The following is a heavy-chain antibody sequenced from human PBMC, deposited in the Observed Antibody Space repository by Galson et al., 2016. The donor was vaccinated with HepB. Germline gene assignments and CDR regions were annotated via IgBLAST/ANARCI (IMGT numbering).Heavy chain of an antibody. D-gene: IGHD1-26*01. CDR1: VGSISSGGYS. CDR2: IYHSGSP. Sequence: TLSLTCAVSVGSISSGGYSWSWIRQPPGTGLEWVAYIYHSGSPYYNPSLKSRVSMTSDTSISTVHMELSRLRSDDTAMYYCARHRPSWELLPLTNWFDPGGQGTLITVSS. J-gene: IGHJ5*02. CDR3: ARHRPSWELLPLTNWFDP. V-gene: IGHV4-30-2*02.